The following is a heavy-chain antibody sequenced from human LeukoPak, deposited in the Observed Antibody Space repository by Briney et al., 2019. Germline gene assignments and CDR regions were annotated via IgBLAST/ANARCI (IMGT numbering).Heavy chain of an antibody. Sequence: TGGSLRLSCAASGFTFSSYEMNWGRQAPGKGLEWVSYISSSGSTIYYADSVKGRFTISRDNAKTSLYLQMNSLRAEDTAVYYCARKATGSFNYWGQGTLVTVSS. CDR3: ARKATGSFNY. J-gene: IGHJ4*02. V-gene: IGHV3-48*03. CDR1: GFTFSSYE. CDR2: ISSSGSTI.